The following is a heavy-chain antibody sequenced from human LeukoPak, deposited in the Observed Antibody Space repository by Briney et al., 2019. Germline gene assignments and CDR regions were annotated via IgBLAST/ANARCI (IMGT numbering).Heavy chain of an antibody. CDR2: ITNSGRST. D-gene: IGHD3-3*01. J-gene: IGHJ4*02. Sequence: GGSLRLSCEASGFSLSTYFISWIRQAPGKGLEWVSYITNSGRSTKYADAVKGRFTISRDNTKQSVYLEMTDLRTEDTAVYYCAREASGYYHVFDSWGQGTLVTVSS. V-gene: IGHV3-11*04. CDR3: AREASGYYHVFDS. CDR1: GFSLSTYF.